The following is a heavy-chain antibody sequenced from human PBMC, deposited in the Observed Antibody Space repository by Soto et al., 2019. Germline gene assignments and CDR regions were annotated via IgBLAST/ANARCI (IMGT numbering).Heavy chain of an antibody. V-gene: IGHV4-30-4*01. CDR2: IYYNGST. CDR1: GLTISSASYY. Sequence: PSETLSLTCSVSGLTISSASYYWSWIRQHPGKGLEWVGNIYYNGSTYYSPSLKSRVTVWFDTSKNQFSLKLTSVTAADTAVYYCARGYYESSDYFVGSPIFDYWGQGSLVTVSS. CDR3: ARGYYESSDYFVGSPIFDY. J-gene: IGHJ4*02. D-gene: IGHD3-22*01.